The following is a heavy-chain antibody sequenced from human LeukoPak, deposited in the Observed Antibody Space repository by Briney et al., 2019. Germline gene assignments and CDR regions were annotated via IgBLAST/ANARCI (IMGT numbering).Heavy chain of an antibody. D-gene: IGHD5-12*01. V-gene: IGHV3-66*01. CDR1: GFTVSSNY. CDR3: ARDQKIGGYSGYDHFDY. Sequence: PGGSLRLSCAASGFTVSSNYMSWVRQAPGKGLEWVSVIYSGGRPYYADSVKGRFTISRDNSKNTLYLQMNSLRAEDTAVYYCARDQKIGGYSGYDHFDYWGQGTLVTVSS. J-gene: IGHJ4*02. CDR2: IYSGGRP.